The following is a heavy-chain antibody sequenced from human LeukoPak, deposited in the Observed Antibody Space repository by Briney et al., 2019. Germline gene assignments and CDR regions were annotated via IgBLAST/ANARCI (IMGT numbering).Heavy chain of an antibody. CDR1: GFAFNTFT. CDR3: ARGDLPDY. Sequence: PGGSLRLSCAASGFAFNTFTMNWVRQAPGKGLEWVSSISSSSSYIYYADSVKGRFTISRDNAKNSLYLQMNSLRAEDTAVYYCARGDLPDYWGQGTLVTVSS. CDR2: ISSSSSYI. J-gene: IGHJ4*02. V-gene: IGHV3-21*01.